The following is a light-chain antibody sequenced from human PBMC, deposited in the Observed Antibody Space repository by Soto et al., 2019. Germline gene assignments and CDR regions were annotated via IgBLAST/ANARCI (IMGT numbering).Light chain of an antibody. V-gene: IGKV3-20*01. J-gene: IGKJ5*01. Sequence: EIVMTQSPATLSVSQGERATLSCRASQSVSSSYLAWYQQKPGQAPRLLIYGASSRPTGIPDRFSGSGSGTDFTLTISRLEPEDFAVYYCQHFGDSPITFGQGTRLEI. CDR3: QHFGDSPIT. CDR2: GAS. CDR1: QSVSSSY.